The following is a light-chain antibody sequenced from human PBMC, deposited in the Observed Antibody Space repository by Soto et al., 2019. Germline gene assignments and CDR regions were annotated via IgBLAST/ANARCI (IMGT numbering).Light chain of an antibody. Sequence: ALTQPASVSGSRGQSIIISCVGRDTDVGQDKSVSWYQQGPGQAPKLLIFEVTNRPSGVSKRFSGSRSGNTASLTISGLQPDDEGDYFCVSYTDTDTLVFGTGTKLTVL. V-gene: IGLV2-14*01. CDR1: DTDVGQDKS. J-gene: IGLJ1*01. CDR3: VSYTDTDTLV. CDR2: EVT.